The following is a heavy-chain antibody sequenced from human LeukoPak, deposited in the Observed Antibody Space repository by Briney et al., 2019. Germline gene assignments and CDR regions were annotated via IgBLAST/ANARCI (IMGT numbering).Heavy chain of an antibody. CDR3: ARDLKEYRRGQIAAAGNTLFDP. D-gene: IGHD6-13*01. CDR2: INAGNGNT. J-gene: IGHJ5*02. Sequence: ASVKVSCKASGYTFTSYAMHWVRQAPGQRLEWMGWINAGNGNTKYSQKFQGRVTITRDTSASTAHMELSSLRSEDTAVYYCARDLKEYRRGQIAAAGNTLFDPWGQGTLVTVSS. CDR1: GYTFTSYA. V-gene: IGHV1-3*01.